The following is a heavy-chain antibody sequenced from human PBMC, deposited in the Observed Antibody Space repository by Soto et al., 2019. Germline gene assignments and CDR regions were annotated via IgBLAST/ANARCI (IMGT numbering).Heavy chain of an antibody. CDR1: GGSFSGYY. CDR2: INHSGST. J-gene: IGHJ4*02. Sequence: QVQLQQWGAGLLKPSETLSLTCAVYGGSFSGYYWSWIRQPPGKGLEWIGEINHSGSTNYNPSLKSRVTISVDTSKNQFSLKLSSVTAADTAVYYCARVIPSGWSRWVDWGQGTLVTVSS. V-gene: IGHV4-34*01. D-gene: IGHD6-19*01. CDR3: ARVIPSGWSRWVD.